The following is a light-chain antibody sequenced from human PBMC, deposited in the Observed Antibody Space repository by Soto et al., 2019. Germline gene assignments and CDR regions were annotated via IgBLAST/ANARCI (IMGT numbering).Light chain of an antibody. CDR3: CSYAGSYTYV. CDR1: SSDVGGYNY. V-gene: IGLV2-11*01. CDR2: DVS. Sequence: QSALTQPRSVSGSPGQSVTISCTVTSSDVGGYNYVSWYQQHPGKAPKLMIYDVSKRPSGVPDRFSGSKSGNTASLTISGLQAEDEVDYYCCSYAGSYTYVFGTGTKVTVL. J-gene: IGLJ1*01.